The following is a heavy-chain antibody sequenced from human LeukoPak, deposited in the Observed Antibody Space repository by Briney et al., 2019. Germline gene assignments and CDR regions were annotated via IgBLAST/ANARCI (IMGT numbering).Heavy chain of an antibody. D-gene: IGHD6-13*01. V-gene: IGHV1-69*05. CDR2: IIPMFGTA. Sequence: SVKVSCNASGGTFSNYAITWVRQAPGQGLEWMGGIIPMFGTASYAQKFQDRVTITRDTSISTVYMELSRLTSDDTAVYYCARDVFAGYSTHHRFDPWGQGILVTVSS. CDR3: ARDVFAGYSTHHRFDP. J-gene: IGHJ5*02. CDR1: GGTFSNYA.